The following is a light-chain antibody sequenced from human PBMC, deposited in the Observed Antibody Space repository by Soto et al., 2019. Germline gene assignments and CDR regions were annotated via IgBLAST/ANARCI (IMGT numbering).Light chain of an antibody. CDR3: QQYGSSLYT. J-gene: IGKJ2*01. V-gene: IGKV3-20*01. Sequence: EIVLTQSPGTLSLSPGERATLSCRASQSVSSSYLAWYQQKPGQAPRLLIYGESSRATGIPDRFSGSGSGTDFTITISRLEPEEFAVYYCQQYGSSLYTFGQGTKLEIK. CDR1: QSVSSSY. CDR2: GES.